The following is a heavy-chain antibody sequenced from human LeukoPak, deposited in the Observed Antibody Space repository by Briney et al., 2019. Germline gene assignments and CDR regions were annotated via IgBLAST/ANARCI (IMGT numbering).Heavy chain of an antibody. CDR2: INSDGSSI. CDR1: GFTFSSYW. CDR3: VREGRVSGYDFDC. V-gene: IGHV3-74*03. J-gene: IGHJ4*02. D-gene: IGHD5-12*01. Sequence: GGSLRLSCAASGFTFSSYWMHWVRQVPGKGLVWVSRINSDGSSITYADSVKGRFTISRDNARNTLYLQMNSLRVEDTAVYYCVREGRVSGYDFDCWGQGTLVTVSS.